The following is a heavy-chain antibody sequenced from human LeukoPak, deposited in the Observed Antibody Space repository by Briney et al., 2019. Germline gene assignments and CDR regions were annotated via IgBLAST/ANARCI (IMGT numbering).Heavy chain of an antibody. CDR2: FDPEDGET. Sequence: ASVKVSCKVSGYTLTELSMHWVRQAPGKGLEWMGGFDPEDGETIYAQKFQGRVTMTEDTSTDTAYMELSSLRSEDTAVYYRTITMVRGVITDPDYWGQGTLVTVPS. V-gene: IGHV1-24*01. CDR1: GYTLTELS. D-gene: IGHD3-10*01. CDR3: TITMVRGVITDPDY. J-gene: IGHJ4*02.